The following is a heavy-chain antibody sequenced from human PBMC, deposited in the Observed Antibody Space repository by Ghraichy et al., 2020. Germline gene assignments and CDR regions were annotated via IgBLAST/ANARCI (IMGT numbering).Heavy chain of an antibody. CDR1: GFTFSNYG. V-gene: IGHV3-30*18. Sequence: GGSLRLSCAASGFTFSNYGMHWVRQAPGKGLEWVAVISYDGSNKYYADSVKGRFTISRDNSKNTLYLQMNSLRAEDTAVYYCAKDSGIVLMAIWRYFDYWGQGTLVTVSS. D-gene: IGHD2-8*01. J-gene: IGHJ4*02. CDR3: AKDSGIVLMAIWRYFDY. CDR2: ISYDGSNK.